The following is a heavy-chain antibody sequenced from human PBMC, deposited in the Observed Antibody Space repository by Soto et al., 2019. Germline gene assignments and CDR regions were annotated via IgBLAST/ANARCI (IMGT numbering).Heavy chain of an antibody. D-gene: IGHD2-2*01. CDR3: ATSHIVVVPAAHDAFDI. CDR1: GFTVSSNY. V-gene: IGHV3-53*01. Sequence: GGSLRLSCAASGFTVSSNYMSWVRQAPGKGLEWVSVIYSGGSTYYADSVKGRFTISRDNSKNTLYLQMNSLRAEDMAVYYCATSHIVVVPAAHDAFDIWGQGTMVTVSS. CDR2: IYSGGST. J-gene: IGHJ3*02.